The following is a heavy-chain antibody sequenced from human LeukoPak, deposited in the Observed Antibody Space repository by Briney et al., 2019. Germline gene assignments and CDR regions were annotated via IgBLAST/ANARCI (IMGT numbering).Heavy chain of an antibody. Sequence: SVKVSCKASGGTFSSYAISWVRQAPGQGLEWMGGIIPIFGTANYAQKFQGRVTITADESTSTAYMELSSLRSEDTAVYYCASRLQGNDAFDIWGQGTMVTVSS. CDR3: ASRLQGNDAFDI. CDR1: GGTFSSYA. CDR2: IIPIFGTA. V-gene: IGHV1-69*13. D-gene: IGHD3-10*01. J-gene: IGHJ3*02.